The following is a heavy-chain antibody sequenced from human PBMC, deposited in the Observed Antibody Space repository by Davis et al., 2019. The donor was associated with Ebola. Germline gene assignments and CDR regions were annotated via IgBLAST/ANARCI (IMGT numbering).Heavy chain of an antibody. D-gene: IGHD6-19*01. CDR2: INHSGST. CDR1: GGSISSYY. CDR3: AVGWSFDY. V-gene: IGHV4-34*01. Sequence: MPSETLSLTCTVPGGSISSYYWSCIRQPPGKGLEWIGEINHSGSTNYNPSLKSRVTISVDTSKNQFSLKLSSVTAADTAVYYCAVGWSFDYWGQGTLVTVSS. J-gene: IGHJ4*02.